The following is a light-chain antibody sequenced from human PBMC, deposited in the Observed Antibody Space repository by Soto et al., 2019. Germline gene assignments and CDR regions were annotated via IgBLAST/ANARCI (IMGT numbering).Light chain of an antibody. V-gene: IGLV2-11*01. CDR1: SSDVGGYNY. J-gene: IGLJ1*01. Sequence: QSALTQPRSVSGSPGQSVTISCTGTSSDVGGYNYVSWYQQHPGTAPKLMIYDVSKRPSGVPDRGSGSKSGNTASLTISGLQAEDEADYYCCSYAGSYTYVFGTGTKVTVL. CDR2: DVS. CDR3: CSYAGSYTYV.